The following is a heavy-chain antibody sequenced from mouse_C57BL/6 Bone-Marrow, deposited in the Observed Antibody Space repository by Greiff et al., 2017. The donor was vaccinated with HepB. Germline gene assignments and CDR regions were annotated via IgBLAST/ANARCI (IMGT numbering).Heavy chain of an antibody. Sequence: VQLQQPGAELVKPGASVKLSCKASGYTFTSYWMHWVKQRPGQGLEWIGMIHPNSGSTNYNEKFKSKATLTVDKSSSTAYMQLSSLTSEDSAVYYCARGATIVMPMDYWGQGTSVTVSS. V-gene: IGHV1-64*01. CDR3: ARGATIVMPMDY. J-gene: IGHJ4*01. CDR1: GYTFTSYW. D-gene: IGHD2-5*01. CDR2: IHPNSGST.